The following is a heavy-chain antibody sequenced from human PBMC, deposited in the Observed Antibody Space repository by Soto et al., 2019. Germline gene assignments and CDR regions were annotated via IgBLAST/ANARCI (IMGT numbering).Heavy chain of an antibody. CDR3: ARRDYSNPSYGMDV. CDR2: IDPSDSYT. CDR1: GYSFTSYW. Sequence: LKISCKGSGYSFTSYWISWVRQMPGKGLEWMGRIDPSDSYTNYSPSFQGHVTISADKSISTAYLQWSSLKASDTAMYYCARRDYSNPSYGMDVWGQGTTVTVSS. V-gene: IGHV5-10-1*01. J-gene: IGHJ6*02. D-gene: IGHD4-4*01.